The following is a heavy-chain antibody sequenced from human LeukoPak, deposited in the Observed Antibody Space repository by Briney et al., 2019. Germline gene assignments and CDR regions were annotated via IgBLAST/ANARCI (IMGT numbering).Heavy chain of an antibody. Sequence: GGSLRLSCAASGFTFSSYSMNWVRQAPGKGLEWVSSISSSSSYIYYADSVKGRFTISRDNSKNTLYLQMNSLRVEDTAVYYCAKSLADYYDILTGALGYWGQGTLVTVSS. V-gene: IGHV3-21*04. J-gene: IGHJ4*02. D-gene: IGHD3-9*01. CDR1: GFTFSSYS. CDR3: AKSLADYYDILTGALGY. CDR2: ISSSSSYI.